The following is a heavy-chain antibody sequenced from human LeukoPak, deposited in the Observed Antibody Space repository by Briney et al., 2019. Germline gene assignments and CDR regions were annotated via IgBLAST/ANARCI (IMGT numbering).Heavy chain of an antibody. V-gene: IGHV4-31*03. D-gene: IGHD3-3*01. Sequence: SQTLSLTCTVSDFSISNSNYYWGWIRQHPGKGLEWIGYIYYSGSTYYNPSLKSRVTISVDRSKNQFSLKLSSVTAADTAVYYCAREYDFWSGYKPYDAFDIWGQGTMVTVSS. J-gene: IGHJ3*02. CDR1: DFSISNSNYY. CDR3: AREYDFWSGYKPYDAFDI. CDR2: IYYSGST.